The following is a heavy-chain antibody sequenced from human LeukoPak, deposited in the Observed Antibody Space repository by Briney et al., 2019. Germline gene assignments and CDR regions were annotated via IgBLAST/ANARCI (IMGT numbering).Heavy chain of an antibody. J-gene: IGHJ6*02. Sequence: SETLSLTCTVSGGSISSYYWSWIRQPPGKGLEWIGYIYYSGSTNYNPSLKSRVTISVDTSKNQFSLKLSSVTAADTAVYYCARSQGSSSWLGRAWDYYYGMDVWGQGTTVTVSS. CDR3: ARSQGSSSWLGRAWDYYYGMDV. CDR2: IYYSGST. CDR1: GGSISSYY. D-gene: IGHD6-13*01. V-gene: IGHV4-59*01.